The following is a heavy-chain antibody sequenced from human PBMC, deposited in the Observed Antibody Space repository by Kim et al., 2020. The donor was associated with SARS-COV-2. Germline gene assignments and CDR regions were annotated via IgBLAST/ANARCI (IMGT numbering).Heavy chain of an antibody. CDR3: TTVSAADN. Sequence: GGSLRLSCAASGFNFASAWMNWVRQAPGKGLVWVGRINSHPGARTSDYSAPVEVSISISNANNTQTLYMHMHRLKTAATALYSSTTVSAADNWGQGTTVT. CDR2: INSHPGARTS. J-gene: IGHJ4*02. CDR1: GFNFASAW. V-gene: IGHV3-15*01. D-gene: IGHD2-15*01.